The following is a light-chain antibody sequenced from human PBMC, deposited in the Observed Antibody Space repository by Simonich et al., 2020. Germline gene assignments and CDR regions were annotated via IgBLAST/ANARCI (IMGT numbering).Light chain of an antibody. J-gene: IGLJ2*01. CDR1: SSDGGSYNL. V-gene: IGLV2-23*01. CDR3: CSYAGSSTVV. CDR2: EGR. Sequence: QSALTQPASVSGSPGQSITISCTGTSSDGGSYNLVSWYQQHPGNAPKLMIYEGRQRPAGVSNRFSGSKSGNTASLTISGLRAEDEADYYCCSYAGSSTVVFGGGTKLTVL.